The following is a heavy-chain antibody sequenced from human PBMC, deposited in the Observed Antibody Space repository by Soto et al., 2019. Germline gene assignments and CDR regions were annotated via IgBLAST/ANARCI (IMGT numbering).Heavy chain of an antibody. CDR1: GGSISSSSDY. Sequence: SETLSLACTVSGGSISSSSDYWGWIRQPPGKGLEWIGSIYYSGSTYYNPSLKTRVTISVDTSKNQFSLKLSSVTAADTAVYYCARRKSRITISGVVRTRPYASFDLWGQGTMVTVSS. CDR2: IYYSGST. D-gene: IGHD3-3*01. CDR3: ARRKSRITISGVVRTRPYASFDL. V-gene: IGHV4-39*01. J-gene: IGHJ3*01.